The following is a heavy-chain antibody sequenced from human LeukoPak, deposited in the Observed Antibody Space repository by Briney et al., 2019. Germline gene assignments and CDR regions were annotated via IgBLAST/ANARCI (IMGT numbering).Heavy chain of an antibody. CDR3: VRDGYCSSSSCKTFDF. CDR2: INSDGSRT. Sequence: GVSARLPCAACGFTFKSYYMHCLRQATGKGVVWVSRINSDGSRTSYADSVKGRFTTSRGNAKNTLYLQINSLRADDTAVYYCVRDGYCSSSSCKTFDFWGQGTLVTVSS. J-gene: IGHJ4*02. V-gene: IGHV3-74*01. CDR1: GFTFKSYY. D-gene: IGHD2-2*03.